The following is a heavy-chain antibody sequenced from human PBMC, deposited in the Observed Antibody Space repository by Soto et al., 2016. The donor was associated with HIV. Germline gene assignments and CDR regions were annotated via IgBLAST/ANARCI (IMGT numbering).Heavy chain of an antibody. CDR2: IDHSGST. CDR3: ARHAGLSAGXQDYFDS. Sequence: QVHLQQWGTGLLKPSETLSLTCAVYGGSFSGYFWSWIRQPPGKGLEWIGEIDHSGSTSYNPSLKSRVMTSVDTSKNQFSLKLTSVTDADTAVYYCARHAGLSAGXQDYFDSVGPGNPGHRLL. D-gene: IGHD6-25*01. J-gene: IGHJ4*02. V-gene: IGHV4-34*01. CDR1: GGSFSGYF.